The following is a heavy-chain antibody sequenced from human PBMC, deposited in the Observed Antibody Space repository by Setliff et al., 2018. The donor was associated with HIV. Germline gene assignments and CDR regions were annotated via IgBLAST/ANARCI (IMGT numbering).Heavy chain of an antibody. CDR3: ARGRGSSSSWPIDY. D-gene: IGHD6-13*01. CDR2: IYYSGST. Sequence: ETLSLTCTVSGGSISSYYWSWIRQPPGKGLEWIGYIYYSGSTYYNPSLKSRVTISVDTSKNQFSLKLSSVTAADTAVYFCARGRGSSSSWPIDYWGQGTLVTVSS. V-gene: IGHV4-59*12. J-gene: IGHJ4*02. CDR1: GGSISSYY.